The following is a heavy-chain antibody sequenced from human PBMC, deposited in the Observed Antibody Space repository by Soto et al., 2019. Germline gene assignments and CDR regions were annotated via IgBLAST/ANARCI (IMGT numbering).Heavy chain of an antibody. Sequence: GESLKISCKGSGYSFTSYWISWVRQMPGKGLEWMGRIDPSDSYTNYSPSFQGHVTIPADKSISTAYLQWSSLKASDTAMYYCARFDSSGWPFDYWGQGTLVTVSS. J-gene: IGHJ4*02. CDR1: GYSFTSYW. CDR3: ARFDSSGWPFDY. D-gene: IGHD6-19*01. CDR2: IDPSDSYT. V-gene: IGHV5-10-1*01.